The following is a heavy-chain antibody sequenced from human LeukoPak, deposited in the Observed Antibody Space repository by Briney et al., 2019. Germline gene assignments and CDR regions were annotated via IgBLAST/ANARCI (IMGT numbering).Heavy chain of an antibody. CDR2: IYTSGST. CDR1: GGPISIHH. J-gene: IGHJ4*02. D-gene: IGHD4-11*01. Sequence: SETLSHTFSIPGGPISIHHCSWIRQPAGKILEWIGRIYTSGSTNYNPSLKSRVNSSVTTSKNQFSLKLSSVTTADTAVYYCARDSATVTTKSFFDYWGQGTLVTVSS. CDR3: ARDSATVTTKSFFDY. V-gene: IGHV4-4*07.